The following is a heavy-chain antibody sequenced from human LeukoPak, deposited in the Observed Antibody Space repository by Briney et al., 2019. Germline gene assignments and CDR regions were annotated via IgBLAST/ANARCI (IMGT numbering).Heavy chain of an antibody. V-gene: IGHV3-33*01. CDR3: ARGGPTFDY. J-gene: IGHJ4*02. CDR1: GFTFSSYG. Sequence: GGSLRLSCAASGFTFSSYGMHWVRQAPGKGLEWVAVIWYDGNNKYYADSVKGRFTISRDNSKDTLYLQMNSLRAEDTAVYYFARGGPTFDYWGQGTLVTVSS. CDR2: IWYDGNNK.